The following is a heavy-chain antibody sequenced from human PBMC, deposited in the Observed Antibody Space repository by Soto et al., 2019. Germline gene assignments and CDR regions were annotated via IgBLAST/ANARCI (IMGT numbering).Heavy chain of an antibody. CDR3: ARGPSGWFGSDC. CDR2: ITQDGTGT. J-gene: IGHJ4*02. CDR1: GFTFSNDL. D-gene: IGHD3-10*01. Sequence: GGSLRLSCAASGFTFSNDLMHWVRQAPGKGLMWVSRITQDGTGTSYADSVKGRFTISRDNAKNTLYLQMNSLRAEDTAVYYCARGPSGWFGSDCWGQGTLVTVSS. V-gene: IGHV3-74*01.